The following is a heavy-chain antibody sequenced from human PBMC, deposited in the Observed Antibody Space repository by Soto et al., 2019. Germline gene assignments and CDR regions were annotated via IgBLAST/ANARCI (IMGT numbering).Heavy chain of an antibody. CDR1: GGSISSGGYY. CDR2: IYYSGST. V-gene: IGHV4-31*03. D-gene: IGHD2-8*02. Sequence: QVQLQESGPGLVKPSQTLSLTCTVSGGSISSGGYYWSWIRQHPGKGLEWIGYIYYSGSTYYNPSLKSRVMISVDTSKNQFSLKLSSVTAADTAVYYCAGDGSGPQGYFDYWGQGTLVTVSS. J-gene: IGHJ4*02. CDR3: AGDGSGPQGYFDY.